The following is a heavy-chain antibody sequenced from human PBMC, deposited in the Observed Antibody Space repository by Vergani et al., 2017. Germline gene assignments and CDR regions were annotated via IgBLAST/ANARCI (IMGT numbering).Heavy chain of an antibody. CDR3: ARHGWELLDYFYYMEV. D-gene: IGHD1-26*01. J-gene: IGHJ6*03. V-gene: IGHV3-74*01. CDR2: INSDGDST. CDR1: GFTFSNYW. Sequence: VQLVESGGGLVQPGGSLRLSCTASGFTFSNYWMQWVRQAPGKGLMWVSRINSDGDSTSYADSVKGRFTISRDNAKNTLYLQMDSLRAEDTAVYYCARHGWELLDYFYYMEVWGKGTTGTVS.